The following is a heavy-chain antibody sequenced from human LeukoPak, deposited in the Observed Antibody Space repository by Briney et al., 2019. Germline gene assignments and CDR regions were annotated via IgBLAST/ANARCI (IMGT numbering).Heavy chain of an antibody. Sequence: SETLSLTCTVSGGSISSGNYYWSWIRQPPGKGLEWIGEINHSGSTNYNPSLKSRVTISVDTSKNQFSLKLSSVTAADTAVYYCARDGGQQLGLGWFDPWGQGTLVTVSS. CDR3: ARDGGQQLGLGWFDP. CDR2: INHSGST. J-gene: IGHJ5*02. D-gene: IGHD6-13*01. CDR1: GGSISSGNYY. V-gene: IGHV4-39*07.